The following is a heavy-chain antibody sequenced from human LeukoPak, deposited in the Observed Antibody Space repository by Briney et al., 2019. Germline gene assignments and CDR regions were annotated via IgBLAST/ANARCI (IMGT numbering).Heavy chain of an antibody. CDR2: IYYSGST. V-gene: IGHV4-31*03. J-gene: IGHJ4*02. Sequence: SQTLSLTCTVSGGSISSGGYYWSWIRQHPGKGLEWIGYIYYSGSTYYNPSLKSRVTISVDTSKNQFSLKLSSVTAADTAVYYCARMVRGVIQAYFDYWGQGTLVTVSS. CDR1: GGSISSGGYY. CDR3: ARMVRGVIQAYFDY. D-gene: IGHD3-10*01.